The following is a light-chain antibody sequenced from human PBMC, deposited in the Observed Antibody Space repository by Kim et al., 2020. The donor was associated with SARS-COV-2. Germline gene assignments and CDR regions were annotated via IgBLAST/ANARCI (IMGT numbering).Light chain of an antibody. CDR3: LLSYGYPRGV. V-gene: IGLV7-46*01. CDR2: DTN. Sequence: GATVPRTSGSTTVPVTSVHYPYWFQHEPGHAPRTLLFDTNRRLSWTPARFSGSLFGARAALTLSGAQPEDEADYSCLLSYGYPRGVFGGGTKVTVL. CDR1: TVPVTSVHY. J-gene: IGLJ3*02.